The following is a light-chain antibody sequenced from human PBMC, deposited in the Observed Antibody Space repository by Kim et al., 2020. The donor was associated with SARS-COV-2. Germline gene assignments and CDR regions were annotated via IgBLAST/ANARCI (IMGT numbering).Light chain of an antibody. Sequence: ETVMTQSPGTLSVSPGERATLSCRASQYISSNLAWYQQRPGQAPRLLFYGSSTRATGVPARFSGSGSGTEFTLSINSLQSEDFAVYYCQQYHYWPTWTFDQGTKVDIK. J-gene: IGKJ1*01. CDR3: QQYHYWPTWT. CDR1: QYISSN. V-gene: IGKV3-15*01. CDR2: GSS.